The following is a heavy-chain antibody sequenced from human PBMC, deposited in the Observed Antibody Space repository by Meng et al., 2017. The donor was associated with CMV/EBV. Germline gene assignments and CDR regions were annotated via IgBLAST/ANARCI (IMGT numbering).Heavy chain of an antibody. CDR2: INHSGST. J-gene: IGHJ6*02. D-gene: IGHD4-11*01. V-gene: IGHV4-34*01. CDR3: ARGSYRNYRSSYYYYGMDV. CDR1: GGSFSGYY. Sequence: GSLRLSCAVYGGSFSGYYWSWIRQPPGKGLEWIGEINHSGSTNYNPSLESRVTISVDTSKNQFSLKLSSVTAADTAVYYCARGSYRNYRSSYYYYGMDVWGQGTTVTVSS.